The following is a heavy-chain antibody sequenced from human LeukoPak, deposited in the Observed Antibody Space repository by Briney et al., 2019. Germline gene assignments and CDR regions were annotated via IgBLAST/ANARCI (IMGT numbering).Heavy chain of an antibody. Sequence: SETLSLTCTVSGGSISGYYWSWIRQPPGKGLEWIGYIYYSGSTNYNPSLRSRVTISVDTSKNQFSLKLSSVTAADTAVYYCARGSGKLDFDYWGQGTQVTVSS. CDR2: IYYSGST. J-gene: IGHJ4*02. V-gene: IGHV4-59*01. CDR1: GGSISGYY. D-gene: IGHD4-23*01. CDR3: ARGSGKLDFDY.